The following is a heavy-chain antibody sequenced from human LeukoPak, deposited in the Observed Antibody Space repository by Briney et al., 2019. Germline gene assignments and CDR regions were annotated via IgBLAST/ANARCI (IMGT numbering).Heavy chain of an antibody. CDR3: ATHDDFGDYLGY. Sequence: ASVKVSCKTSGYTFTSYYMHWVRQAPGQGLEWMGWINPNSGGTNYAQKFQGRVTMTRDTSISTAYMELSRLRSDDTAVYYCATHDDFGDYLGYWGQGTLVTVSS. V-gene: IGHV1-2*02. J-gene: IGHJ4*02. D-gene: IGHD4-17*01. CDR1: GYTFTSYY. CDR2: INPNSGGT.